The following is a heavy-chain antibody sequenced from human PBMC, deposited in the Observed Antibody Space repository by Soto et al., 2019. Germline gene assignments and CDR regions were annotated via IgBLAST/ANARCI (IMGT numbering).Heavy chain of an antibody. CDR2: INPHSGDT. J-gene: IGHJ6*02. V-gene: IGHV1-2*02. Sequence: QVQLVQSGAEVKKPGASVKVSYVASGYTFTDHYIHWVRQAPGQGLEWMGWINPHSGDTIYAQKFQGRVTLTRDTSISTAYMELSRLRSADTAVYYCARGRTVNVYGMDVWGQGTTVTVSS. CDR3: ARGRTVNVYGMDV. D-gene: IGHD4-17*01. CDR1: GYTFTDHY.